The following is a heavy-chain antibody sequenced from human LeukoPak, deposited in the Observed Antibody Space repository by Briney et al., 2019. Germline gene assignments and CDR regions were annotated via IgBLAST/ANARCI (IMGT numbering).Heavy chain of an antibody. V-gene: IGHV4-4*07. CDR2: IYTSGST. D-gene: IGHD3-10*01. CDR1: GDSSSSYY. J-gene: IGHJ6*02. CDR3: ARHVKYGSGSPGPYYYYGMDV. Sequence: SETLPLTCTVSGDSSSSYYWSWIRQPAGKGLEWIGRIYTSGSTNYNPSLKSRVTISVDTSKNQFSLKLSSVTAADTAVYYCARHVKYGSGSPGPYYYYGMDVWGQGTTVTVSS.